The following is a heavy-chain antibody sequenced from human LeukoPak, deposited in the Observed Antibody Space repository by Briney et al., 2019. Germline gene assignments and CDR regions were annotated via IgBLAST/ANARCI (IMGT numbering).Heavy chain of an antibody. CDR1: GYSISSGYY. V-gene: IGHV4-38-2*01. J-gene: IGHJ4*02. CDR2: IYHSGST. CDR3: ARMERSMAADY. D-gene: IGHD2-2*01. Sequence: SETLSLTCAVSGYSISSGYYWGWIRQPPGKGLEWIGSIYHSGSTYYNPSLKSRVTISADMSKAQFSLKLRSVTAADTAVYYCARMERSMAADYWGQGTLVTVSS.